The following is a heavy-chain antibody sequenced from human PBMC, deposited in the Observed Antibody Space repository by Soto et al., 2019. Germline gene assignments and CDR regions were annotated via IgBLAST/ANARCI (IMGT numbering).Heavy chain of an antibody. Sequence: GGSLRLSCAASGFTFSSYWMSWVRQAPGKGLEWVANIKQDGSEKYYVDSVKGRFTISSDNAKNSLYLQMNSLRAEDKAVDYCAGGSLVVGVAATPGVVAFDIWGQGTMVTVSS. CDR1: GFTFSSYW. V-gene: IGHV3-7*01. CDR2: IKQDGSEK. CDR3: AGGSLVVGVAATPGVVAFDI. D-gene: IGHD2-15*01. J-gene: IGHJ3*02.